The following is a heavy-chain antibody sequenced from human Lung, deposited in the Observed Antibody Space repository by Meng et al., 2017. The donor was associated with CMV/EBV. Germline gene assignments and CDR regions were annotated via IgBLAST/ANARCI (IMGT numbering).Heavy chain of an antibody. Sequence: QAQARDAAPGLVKPSGTPSLTCAVSGGSISSSNWWSWVRQPPGKGLEWIGEIYHSGSTNYNPSLKSRVTISVDKSKNQFSLKLSSVTAADTAVYYCASFPPPGKQWLVTDYWGQGTLVTVSS. J-gene: IGHJ4*02. D-gene: IGHD6-19*01. CDR2: IYHSGST. V-gene: IGHV4-4*02. CDR1: GGSISSSNW. CDR3: ASFPPPGKQWLVTDY.